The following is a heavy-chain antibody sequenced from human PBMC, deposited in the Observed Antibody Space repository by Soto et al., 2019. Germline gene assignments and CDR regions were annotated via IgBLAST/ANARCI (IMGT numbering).Heavy chain of an antibody. CDR3: ARGPRHSYGYVPYYYYGMDV. Sequence: QVQLVQSGAEVKKPGASVKVSCKASGYTFTSYGISWVRQAPGQGLEWMGWISAYNGNTNYAQKLQGRVTMTTDTATSTAYMALRSLRSDDTAVYYCARGPRHSYGYVPYYYYGMDVWGQGTTVTVSS. J-gene: IGHJ6*02. V-gene: IGHV1-18*01. CDR2: ISAYNGNT. D-gene: IGHD5-18*01. CDR1: GYTFTSYG.